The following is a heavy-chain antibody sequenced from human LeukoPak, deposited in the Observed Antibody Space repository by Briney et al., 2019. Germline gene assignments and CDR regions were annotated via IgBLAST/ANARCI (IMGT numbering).Heavy chain of an antibody. CDR3: SRSRRGFGYFDY. D-gene: IGHD3-3*01. Sequence: GGSLRLSCAASGFTFSSYGMSWVRQAPGKGLEWVSAISGSGGSTYYADSVKGRFTISRDNSKNTLYLQMNSLRAEDTAVYYCSRSRRGFGYFDYWGQGTLVTVSS. V-gene: IGHV3-23*01. J-gene: IGHJ4*02. CDR1: GFTFSSYG. CDR2: ISGSGGST.